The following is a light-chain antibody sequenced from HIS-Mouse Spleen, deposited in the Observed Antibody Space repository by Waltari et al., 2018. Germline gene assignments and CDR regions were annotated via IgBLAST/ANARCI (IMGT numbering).Light chain of an antibody. Sequence: DIQMTQSPSTLSASVGDRVTITCRARQSISSWLAWYQQKPGKAPKLLIYKASSLESGVTSRFSGSGSGTEFTLTISSLQPDDFATYYCQQYNSYSITFGQGTRLEIK. CDR1: QSISSW. V-gene: IGKV1-5*03. J-gene: IGKJ5*01. CDR3: QQYNSYSIT. CDR2: KAS.